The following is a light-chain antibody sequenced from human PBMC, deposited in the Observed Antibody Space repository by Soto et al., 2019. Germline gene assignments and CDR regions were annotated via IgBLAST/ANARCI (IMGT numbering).Light chain of an antibody. V-gene: IGKV1-6*01. CDR2: AAS. CDR3: LQDYYYPRT. J-gene: IGKJ1*01. CDR1: QDIRSD. Sequence: IQMTQSPSSLSASVGDRVTITCRASQDIRSDLGWYQQKPGKAPKLLIYAASNLQSGVPSRFSGRGSGTDFTLTISSPQPEDFATYYCLQDYYYPRTFGQGTKVDIK.